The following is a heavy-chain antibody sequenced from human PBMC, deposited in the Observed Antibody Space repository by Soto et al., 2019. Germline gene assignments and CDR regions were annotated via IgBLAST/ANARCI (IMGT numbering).Heavy chain of an antibody. D-gene: IGHD3-22*01. CDR1: GYTFTSYG. CDR3: ARDARDYYDSSGYYYGEVWFDP. Sequence: ASVKVSCKASGYTFTSYGISWVRQAPGQGLEWMGWISAYNGNTNYAQKLQGRVTMTTDTSTSTAYMELRSLRSDDTAVYYCARDARDYYDSSGYYYGEVWFDPWGQGTLVTVSS. J-gene: IGHJ5*02. CDR2: ISAYNGNT. V-gene: IGHV1-18*01.